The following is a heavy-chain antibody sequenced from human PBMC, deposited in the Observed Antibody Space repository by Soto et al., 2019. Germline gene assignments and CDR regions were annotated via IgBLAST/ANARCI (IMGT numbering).Heavy chain of an antibody. J-gene: IGHJ4*02. V-gene: IGHV4-34*01. CDR3: ARGPYCGDECYFAY. D-gene: IGHD2-21*01. CDR2: XNXXGXT. CDR1: GGSVNGYY. Sequence: SETLSLTCAVYGGSVNGYYWNWIRQPPGKGLEXIGXXNXXGXTXXXPXXXSRVTMSVDPSKNQISLRLSSATAADTATYYCARGPYCGDECYFAYWGQGALVTVSS.